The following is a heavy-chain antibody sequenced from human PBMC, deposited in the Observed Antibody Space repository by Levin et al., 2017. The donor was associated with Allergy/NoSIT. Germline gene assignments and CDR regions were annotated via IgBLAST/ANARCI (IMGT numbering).Heavy chain of an antibody. CDR3: ASDGEYSYVF. CDR1: GFTFSSTW. V-gene: IGHV3-74*03. D-gene: IGHD5-18*01. Sequence: GGSLRLSCAASGFTFSSTWMHWVRQVPGKGLVWVSHINHDGTSATYADSVKGRFTIPRDNAKNTVFLQMNSLRAEDTAVYYCASDGEYSYVFWGQGTLVTVSS. CDR2: INHDGTSA. J-gene: IGHJ4*02.